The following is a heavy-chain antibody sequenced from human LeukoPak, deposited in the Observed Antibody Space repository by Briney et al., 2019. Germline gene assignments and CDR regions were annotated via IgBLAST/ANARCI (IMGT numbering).Heavy chain of an antibody. V-gene: IGHV3-23*01. J-gene: IGHJ5*02. D-gene: IGHD3-16*01. CDR1: GFTFNSYA. CDR3: ARDSSYDVS. CDR2: ISGRGGDT. Sequence: GGSLRLSCAASGFTFNSYAMSWVRQAPGKGLEWVSSISGRGGDTYYADSVKGRFSISRDNAKNSLNLQMNSLRAEDTAVHYCARDSSYDVSWGQGTLVTVSS.